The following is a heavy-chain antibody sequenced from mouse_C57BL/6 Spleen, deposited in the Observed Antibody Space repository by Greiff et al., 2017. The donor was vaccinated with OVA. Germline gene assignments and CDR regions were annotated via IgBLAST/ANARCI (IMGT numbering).Heavy chain of an antibody. V-gene: IGHV1-82*01. J-gene: IGHJ1*03. CDR3: ASGVYYDYGHRYFDV. D-gene: IGHD2-4*01. Sequence: QVQLQQSGPELVKPGASVKISCKASGYAFSSSWMNWVKQRPGKGLEWIGRIYPGDGDTNYNGKFKGKATLTADKSSSTAYMQLSSLTSEDSAVYFCASGVYYDYGHRYFDVWGTGTTVTVSS. CDR1: GYAFSSSW. CDR2: IYPGDGDT.